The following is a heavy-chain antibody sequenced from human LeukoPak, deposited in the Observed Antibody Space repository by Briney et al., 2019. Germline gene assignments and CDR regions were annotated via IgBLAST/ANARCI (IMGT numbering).Heavy chain of an antibody. Sequence: GGSLRLSCAASGFTFSSYAMSWVRQAPGKGLEWLSAISGSGGSTYYADSVKGRFTISRDNSKNTLYLQMNSLRAEDTAVYYCAKSIHQDYYDSSGYLVYWGQGTLVTVSS. CDR2: ISGSGGST. D-gene: IGHD3-22*01. CDR3: AKSIHQDYYDSSGYLVY. V-gene: IGHV3-23*01. J-gene: IGHJ4*02. CDR1: GFTFSSYA.